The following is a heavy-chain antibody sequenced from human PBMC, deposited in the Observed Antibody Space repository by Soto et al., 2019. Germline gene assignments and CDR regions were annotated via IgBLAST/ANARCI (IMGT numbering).Heavy chain of an antibody. CDR2: IYWDDDK. J-gene: IGHJ4*02. CDR3: AHRVDYRGSWNTGYFDY. Sequence: QITLKESGPTLVKHTQTLTLTCSFSGFSLSTTGVAVGWIRQPPGKALECLVLIYWDDDKRYSPSLKRRLTNTRDTSKNQVVLTMTDMDPVDTATYYCAHRVDYRGSWNTGYFDYWGQGTLVTVSS. V-gene: IGHV2-5*02. CDR1: GFSLSTTGVA. D-gene: IGHD2-15*01.